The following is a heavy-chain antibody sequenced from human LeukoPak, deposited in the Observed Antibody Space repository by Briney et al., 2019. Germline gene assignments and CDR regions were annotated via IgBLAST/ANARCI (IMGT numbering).Heavy chain of an antibody. Sequence: SETLSLTCTVSGGSISSFYWSWIRQPPGKGLEWIGYIYHSVTTNYNPSLKSRVTISVDTSKNQFSLKLRSVTAADTAVYYCAAVPYSSSFIPFDIWGQGTMVTVSS. CDR2: IYHSVTT. V-gene: IGHV4-59*12. CDR1: GGSISSFY. D-gene: IGHD6-6*01. CDR3: AAVPYSSSFIPFDI. J-gene: IGHJ3*02.